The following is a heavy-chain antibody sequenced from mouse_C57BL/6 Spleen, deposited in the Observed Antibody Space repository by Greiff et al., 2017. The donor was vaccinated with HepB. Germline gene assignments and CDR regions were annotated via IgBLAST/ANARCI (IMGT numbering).Heavy chain of an antibody. CDR2: IDPSDSYT. Sequence: QVQLQQPGAELVMPGASVKLSCKASGYTFTSYWMHWVKQRPGQGLEWIGEIDPSDSYTNYNQKFKGKSTLTVDKSSSTAYMQLSSLTSEDSAVYCSARRGNGSRRDFDYWGQGTTLTVSS. D-gene: IGHD1-1*01. J-gene: IGHJ2*01. CDR3: ARRGNGSRRDFDY. V-gene: IGHV1-69*01. CDR1: GYTFTSYW.